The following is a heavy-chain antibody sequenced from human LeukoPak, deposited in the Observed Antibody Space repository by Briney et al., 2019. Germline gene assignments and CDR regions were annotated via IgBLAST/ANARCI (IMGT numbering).Heavy chain of an antibody. J-gene: IGHJ6*02. V-gene: IGHV4-4*07. CDR2: IYTSGST. D-gene: IGHD3-10*01. CDR3: ARFAWASGPTSRPVGPPGSHENYYYYGMDV. Sequence: SETLSLTCTVSGGSISSYYWSWIRQPAGKGLEWIGRIYTSGSTNYNPSLKSRVTMSVDTSKNQFSLKLSSVTAADTAVYYCARFAWASGPTSRPVGPPGSHENYYYYGMDVWGQGTTVTVSS. CDR1: GGSISSYY.